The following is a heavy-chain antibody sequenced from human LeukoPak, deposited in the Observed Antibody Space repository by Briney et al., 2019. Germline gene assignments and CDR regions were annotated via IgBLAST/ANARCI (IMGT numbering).Heavy chain of an antibody. V-gene: IGHV3-48*03. D-gene: IGHD2-15*01. Sequence: PGGSLRLSCAASGFTFSSYEMNWVRQAPGKGLEWISYITSSGNTIDYADSVKGRFTISRDNAKNSLFLQMNSLRAEDTAVYYCARPPHVTRAFDTWGPGTMVTVSS. CDR2: ITSSGNTI. CDR3: ARPPHVTRAFDT. CDR1: GFTFSSYE. J-gene: IGHJ3*02.